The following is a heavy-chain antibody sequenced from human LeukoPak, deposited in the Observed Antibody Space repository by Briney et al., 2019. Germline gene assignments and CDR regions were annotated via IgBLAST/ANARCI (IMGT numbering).Heavy chain of an antibody. V-gene: IGHV4-4*07. CDR1: GGSISSYY. D-gene: IGHD1-26*01. J-gene: IGHJ4*02. CDR3: ARENSGSYREFDY. Sequence: PSETLSLTCTVSGGSISSYYWTWIRQPAGKGLEWIGRIYPSGSTNYNPSLKSRVTMSVGTSKNQISLKLSSVTAADTAVYYCARENSGSYREFDYWGQGTLVTVSS. CDR2: IYPSGST.